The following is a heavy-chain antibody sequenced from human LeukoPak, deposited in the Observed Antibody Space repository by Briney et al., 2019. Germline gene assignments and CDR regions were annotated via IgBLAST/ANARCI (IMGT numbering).Heavy chain of an antibody. CDR3: ARSSYPYYFDY. Sequence: GGSLRLSCAASGFTFSSYEMNWVRQAPGKGLEWVSYISSSGSTIYYADSVKGRFTISRDNAKSSLYLQMNSLRAEDTAVYYCARSSYPYYFDYWGQGTLVTVSS. V-gene: IGHV3-48*03. CDR2: ISSSGSTI. D-gene: IGHD6-19*01. CDR1: GFTFSSYE. J-gene: IGHJ4*02.